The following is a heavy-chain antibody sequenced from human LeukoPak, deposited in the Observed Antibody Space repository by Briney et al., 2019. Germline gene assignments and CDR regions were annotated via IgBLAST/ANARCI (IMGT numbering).Heavy chain of an antibody. Sequence: GGSLRLSCAASGFTFSTYNMNWVRQAPGKGLEWVSHITSSSTNIYYADSVKGRFTISRDNAKNALSLQMNSLRDEDTAVYYCATSGNYYLKYWGQGTLVTVSS. D-gene: IGHD1-26*01. J-gene: IGHJ4*02. CDR1: GFTFSTYN. V-gene: IGHV3-48*02. CDR3: ATSGNYYLKY. CDR2: ITSSSTNI.